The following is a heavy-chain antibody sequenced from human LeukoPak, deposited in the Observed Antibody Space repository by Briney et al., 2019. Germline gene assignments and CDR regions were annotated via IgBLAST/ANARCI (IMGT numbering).Heavy chain of an antibody. J-gene: IGHJ4*02. Sequence: GGSLRLSCAASGFTFSSYAMIWVRQAPGKGLEWVSAISGSGGTTYYADSVKGRFTISRDNSKNTLYLQMNSLRAEDTAVYYCAKALWFGELGLDYWGQGTLVTVSS. CDR1: GFTFSSYA. D-gene: IGHD3-10*01. V-gene: IGHV3-23*01. CDR2: ISGSGGTT. CDR3: AKALWFGELGLDY.